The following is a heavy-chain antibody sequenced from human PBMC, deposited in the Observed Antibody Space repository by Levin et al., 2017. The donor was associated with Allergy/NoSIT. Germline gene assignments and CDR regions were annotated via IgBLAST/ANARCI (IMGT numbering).Heavy chain of an antibody. CDR3: ARLINSPYYDSSAFDY. CDR2: IYTSGST. D-gene: IGHD3-22*01. Sequence: PSETLSLTCTVSGGSINSYYWSWIRQPAGKGLEWIGRIYTSGSTNYNPSLKSRVTMSVDTPKNQFSLKLSSVTAADTAVYYCARLINSPYYDSSAFDYWGQGTLVTVSS. V-gene: IGHV4-4*07. CDR1: GGSINSYY. J-gene: IGHJ4*02.